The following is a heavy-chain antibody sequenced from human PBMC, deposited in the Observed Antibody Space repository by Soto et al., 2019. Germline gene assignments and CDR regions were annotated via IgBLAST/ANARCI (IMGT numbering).Heavy chain of an antibody. V-gene: IGHV4-31*11. D-gene: IGHD2-2*01. Sequence: QVQLQESGPGLVRPSQTLSLTCAVSGGSLSSGNFYWNWIRQHPGKGLEWIGYIYYSGSTYYTPSLNSRVTISVDTSNNQFSLKLGSVTAADTAVYYCAREVPAAMGGVPYYYMDVWGKGTTVTVSS. CDR3: AREVPAAMGGVPYYYMDV. CDR1: GGSLSSGNFY. CDR2: IYYSGST. J-gene: IGHJ6*03.